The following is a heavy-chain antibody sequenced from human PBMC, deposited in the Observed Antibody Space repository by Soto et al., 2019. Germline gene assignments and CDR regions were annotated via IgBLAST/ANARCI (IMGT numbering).Heavy chain of an antibody. V-gene: IGHV3-30-3*01. CDR2: ISYDGSNK. D-gene: IGHD1-20*01. J-gene: IGHJ4*02. Sequence: PGGSLRLSCAASGFTFSSYAMHWVRQAPGKGLEWVAVISYDGSNKYYADSVKGRFTISRDNSKNTLYLQMNSLRTEDTAIYYCASKYNTAFSPFDYWGQATPVTVPS. CDR3: ASKYNTAFSPFDY. CDR1: GFTFSSYA.